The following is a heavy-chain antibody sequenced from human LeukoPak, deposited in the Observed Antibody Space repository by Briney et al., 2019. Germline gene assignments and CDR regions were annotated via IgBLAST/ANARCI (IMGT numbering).Heavy chain of an antibody. CDR3: AKDAGSYYDSSGYYFWFDP. Sequence: GGSLRLSCAASGFTFSSYGMHWVRQAPGKGLEWVAFIRYDGSNKYYADSVKGRFTISRNNSKNTLYLQMNSLRAEDTAVYYCAKDAGSYYDSSGYYFWFDPWGQGTLVTVSS. CDR2: IRYDGSNK. D-gene: IGHD3-22*01. J-gene: IGHJ5*02. V-gene: IGHV3-30*02. CDR1: GFTFSSYG.